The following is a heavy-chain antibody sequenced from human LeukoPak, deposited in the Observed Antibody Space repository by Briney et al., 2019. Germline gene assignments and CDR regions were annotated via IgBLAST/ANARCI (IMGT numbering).Heavy chain of an antibody. J-gene: IGHJ5*02. V-gene: IGHV1-24*01. D-gene: IGHD4-17*01. Sequence: ASVKVSCKVSGYTLTELSMHWVRQAPGKGLEWMGGLHPEDGETIYAQKFQGRVTMTEDTSTDTAYMELSSLRSEDTAVYYCATGPYGPRGSVWFDPWGQGTLVTVSS. CDR3: ATGPYGPRGSVWFDP. CDR2: LHPEDGET. CDR1: GYTLTELS.